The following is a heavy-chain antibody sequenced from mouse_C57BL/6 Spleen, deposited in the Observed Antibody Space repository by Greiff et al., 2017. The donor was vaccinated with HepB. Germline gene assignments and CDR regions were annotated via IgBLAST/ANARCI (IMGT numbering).Heavy chain of an antibody. V-gene: IGHV1-55*01. CDR2: IYPGSGST. Sequence: QVQLQQPGAELVKPGASVKMSCKASGYTFTSYWITWVKQRPGQGLEWIGDIYPGSGSTNYNEKFKSKATLTVDTSSSTAYMQLSSLTSEDSAVYYCARRNYDWTWLAYWGQGTLVTVSA. CDR1: GYTFTSYW. CDR3: ARRNYDWTWLAY. D-gene: IGHD2-4*01. J-gene: IGHJ3*01.